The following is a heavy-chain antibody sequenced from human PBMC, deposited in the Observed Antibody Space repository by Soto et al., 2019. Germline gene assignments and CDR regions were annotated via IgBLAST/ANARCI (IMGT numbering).Heavy chain of an antibody. D-gene: IGHD6-6*01. CDR2: IIPILGIA. CDR3: ASDQTKAKFRIAARSAFDT. J-gene: IGHJ3*02. V-gene: IGHV1-69*02. CDR1: GGTFSSYT. Sequence: SVKVSCKASGGTFSSYTISWVRQAPGQGLEWMGRIIPILGIANYAQKFQGRVTITADKSTSTAYMELSSLRSEDTAVYYCASDQTKAKFRIAARSAFDTCGQGTMVTVSS.